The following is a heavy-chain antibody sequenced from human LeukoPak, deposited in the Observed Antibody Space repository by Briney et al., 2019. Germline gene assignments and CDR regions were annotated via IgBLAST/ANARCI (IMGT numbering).Heavy chain of an antibody. CDR3: ARTPYSGSYYDPYYFDY. CDR1: GYTFTSYG. D-gene: IGHD1-26*01. J-gene: IGHJ4*02. V-gene: IGHV1-18*01. CDR2: ISVYNGNT. Sequence: ASVKVSCKASGYTFTSYGISWVRQAPGQGLEWMGWISVYNGNTNYAQKLQGRVTMTTDTSTSTAYMELRSLRSDDTAVFYCARTPYSGSYYDPYYFDYWGQGTLVTVSS.